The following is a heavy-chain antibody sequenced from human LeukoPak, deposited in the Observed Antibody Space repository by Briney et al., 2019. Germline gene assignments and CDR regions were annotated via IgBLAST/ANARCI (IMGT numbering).Heavy chain of an antibody. CDR3: ARAVRKVPWQWLVPGRGMDV. D-gene: IGHD6-19*01. Sequence: GASVKVSCKASGYTFTSNAMNWVRQAPGQGLEWMGWINTNTGNPTYAQGFTGRFVFSLDTSVSTAYLQISSLKAEDTAVYYCARAVRKVPWQWLVPGRGMDVWGQGTTVTVSS. CDR1: GYTFTSNA. J-gene: IGHJ6*02. CDR2: INTNTGNP. V-gene: IGHV7-4-1*02.